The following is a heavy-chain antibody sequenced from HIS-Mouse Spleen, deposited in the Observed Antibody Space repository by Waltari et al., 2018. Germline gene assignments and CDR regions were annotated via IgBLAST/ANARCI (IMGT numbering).Heavy chain of an antibody. J-gene: IGHJ3*02. Sequence: QVQLQESGPGLVKPSETLSLTCTVPGGSISSDYCSWLRHPAATGLEWIGRIYTSGSTNYNPSLKSRVTMSVDTSKNQFSLKLSSVTAADTAVYYCARDFHDFWSGYYGGDKKHDAFDIWGQGTMVTVSS. CDR3: ARDFHDFWSGYYGGDKKHDAFDI. V-gene: IGHV4-4*07. D-gene: IGHD3-3*01. CDR2: IYTSGST. CDR1: GGSISSDY.